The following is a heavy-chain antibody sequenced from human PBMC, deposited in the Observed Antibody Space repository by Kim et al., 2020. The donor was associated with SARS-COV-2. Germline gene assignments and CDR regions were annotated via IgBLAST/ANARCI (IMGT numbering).Heavy chain of an antibody. CDR2: ISYDGSDK. Sequence: GGSLRLSCAASGFTFSSYGMHWVRQAPGKGLEWVAVISYDGSDKYYADSVKGRFTISRDNSKNTLYLQMNSLRAEDTAVYYCAKERRRYCSGGSCHGGTFDIWGQGTMVTVSS. CDR3: AKERRRYCSGGSCHGGTFDI. CDR1: GFTFSSYG. V-gene: IGHV3-30*18. J-gene: IGHJ3*02. D-gene: IGHD2-15*01.